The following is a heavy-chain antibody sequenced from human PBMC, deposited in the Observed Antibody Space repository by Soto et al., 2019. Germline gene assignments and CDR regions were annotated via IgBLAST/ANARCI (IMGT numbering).Heavy chain of an antibody. CDR1: GFTFNTYA. CDR2: ISRVDDST. CDR3: VSGGSWNHFGSYFDF. Sequence: EVQLLESGGGLVQPGGSLRLSCAASGFTFNTYAMNWVRQAPGKGLEWVSAISRVDDSTYYADSVKGRFTISRDNSQNTLYLQMNSLRAEDTALYYCVSGGSWNHFGSYFDFWGQGTQVTVSS. J-gene: IGHJ4*02. D-gene: IGHD3-16*01. V-gene: IGHV3-23*01.